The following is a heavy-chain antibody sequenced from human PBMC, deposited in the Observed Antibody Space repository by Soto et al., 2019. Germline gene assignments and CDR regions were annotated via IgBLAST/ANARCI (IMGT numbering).Heavy chain of an antibody. Sequence: SVKVSCKASGGTFSSYAISWVRQAPGQGLEWMGGIIPIFGTANYAQKFQGRVTITADESTSTAYMELSSLRSEDTAVYYCARAIGYYDSSGPYYFDYWGQGTMVTVYS. CDR3: ARAIGYYDSSGPYYFDY. V-gene: IGHV1-69*13. CDR1: GGTFSSYA. J-gene: IGHJ4*02. CDR2: IIPIFGTA. D-gene: IGHD3-22*01.